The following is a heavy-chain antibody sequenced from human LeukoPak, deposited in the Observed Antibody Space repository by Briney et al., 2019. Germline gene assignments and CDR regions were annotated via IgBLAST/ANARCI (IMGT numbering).Heavy chain of an antibody. Sequence: GGSLRLSCAASGFTFSNAWMSWVRQAPGKGLEWVGRIKSKTDGGTTDYAAPVKGRFTISRDDSKNTLYLQMNSLKTEDTAVYYCTTAREAPWGIQLWSRQTYYYYMDVWGKGTTVTVSS. CDR2: IKSKTDGGTT. V-gene: IGHV3-15*01. J-gene: IGHJ6*03. D-gene: IGHD5-18*01. CDR1: GFTFSNAW. CDR3: TTAREAPWGIQLWSRQTYYYYMDV.